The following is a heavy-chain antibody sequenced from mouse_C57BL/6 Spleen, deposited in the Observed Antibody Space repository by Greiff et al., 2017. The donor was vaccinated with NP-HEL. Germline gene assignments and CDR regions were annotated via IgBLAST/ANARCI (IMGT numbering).Heavy chain of an antibody. D-gene: IGHD2-4*01. J-gene: IGHJ2*01. CDR2: IDPETGGT. V-gene: IGHV1-15*01. Sequence: VKLVESGAELVRPGASVTLSCKASGYTFTDYEMHWVKQTPVHGLEWIGAIDPETGGTAYNQKFKGKAILTADKSSSTAYMELRSLTSEDSAVYYCNYDYDDYFDYWGQGTTLTVSS. CDR1: GYTFTDYE. CDR3: NYDYDDYFDY.